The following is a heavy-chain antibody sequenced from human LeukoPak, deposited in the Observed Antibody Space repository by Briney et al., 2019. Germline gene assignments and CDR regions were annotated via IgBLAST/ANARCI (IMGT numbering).Heavy chain of an antibody. D-gene: IGHD3-22*01. J-gene: IGHJ4*02. CDR2: INPNSGGT. CDR3: VRELNYDSSGYYFDY. Sequence: ASVKVSCKASGYTFTGYYMHWVRQAPGQGLEWMGWINPNSGGTNYAQKFQGRVTMTRDTSISTAYMELSRLRSDDTAVYYCVRELNYDSSGYYFDYWGQGTLVTVSS. CDR1: GYTFTGYY. V-gene: IGHV1-2*02.